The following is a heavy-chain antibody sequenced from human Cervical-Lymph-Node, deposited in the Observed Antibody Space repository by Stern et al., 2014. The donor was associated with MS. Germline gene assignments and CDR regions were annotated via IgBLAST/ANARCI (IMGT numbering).Heavy chain of an antibody. CDR2: FDPKDGET. Sequence: QVQLVQSGAEVKKPGASVTVSCNVAGHPLSELAMHWLRQLPTRGLEWMGEFDPKDGETVYAQQFPGRLSMTEDASTGTAYMTLTALRSEDTAVYYGATDRGVKWGPGTLVTVSS. J-gene: IGHJ4*02. CDR3: ATDRGVK. CDR1: GHPLSELA. D-gene: IGHD3-10*01. V-gene: IGHV1-24*01.